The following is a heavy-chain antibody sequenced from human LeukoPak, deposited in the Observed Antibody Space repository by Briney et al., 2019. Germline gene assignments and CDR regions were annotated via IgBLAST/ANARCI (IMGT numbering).Heavy chain of an antibody. CDR1: GDSVSSNSAA. D-gene: IGHD6-13*01. CDR2: TYYRSKWYN. Sequence: SQTLSLTCAISGDSVSSNSAAWSWIRQSPSRGLEWLGRTYYRSKWYNDYAVSVKSRITINPDTSKNQFSMQLNSVTPEDTAVYYCARDGLQLVRRLGRNTGYYYYYYMDVWGKGTTVTVSS. CDR3: ARDGLQLVRRLGRNTGYYYYYYMDV. J-gene: IGHJ6*03. V-gene: IGHV6-1*01.